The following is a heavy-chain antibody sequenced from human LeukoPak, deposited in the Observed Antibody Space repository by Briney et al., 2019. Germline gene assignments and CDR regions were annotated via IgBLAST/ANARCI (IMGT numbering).Heavy chain of an antibody. J-gene: IGHJ4*02. V-gene: IGHV3-9*01. CDR1: GFTFGDYP. D-gene: IGHD3-10*01. Sequence: GGSLRLSCAASGFTFGDYPIHWGRQAPGKGLGLVSGISWYSGSIVYADSVKGRFTISRDHAKKSLYLEINRLSGEDTALYYCSKAPYGAGILSCPPPDFDYWGQGTLATVSS. CDR2: ISWYSGSI. CDR3: SKAPYGAGILSCPPPDFDY.